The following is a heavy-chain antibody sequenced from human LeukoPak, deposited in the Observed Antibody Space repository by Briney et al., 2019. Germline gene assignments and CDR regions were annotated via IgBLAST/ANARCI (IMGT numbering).Heavy chain of an antibody. V-gene: IGHV4-59*08. CDR3: ARHRCSGGSCYPMNWFDP. J-gene: IGHJ5*02. CDR1: GGSISSYY. D-gene: IGHD2-15*01. CDR2: IYYSGST. Sequence: SETLSLTCTVSGGSISSYYWSWIRQPPGKGLEWIGYIYYSGSTSYNPSLRRRVTISGDTSKNQFSLKLSSVTAADTAVYYCARHRCSGGSCYPMNWFDPWGRGTLVTVSS.